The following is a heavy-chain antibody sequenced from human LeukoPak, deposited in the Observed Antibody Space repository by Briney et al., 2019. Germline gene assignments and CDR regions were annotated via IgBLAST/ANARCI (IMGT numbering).Heavy chain of an antibody. CDR1: GYTFTGYY. CDR2: INPNSGGT. Sequence: ASVKVSCKASGYTFTGYYMHWVRQAPGQGLEWMGRINPNSGGTNYAQKFQGRVTMTRDTSISTAYMELSRLRSNDTAVYYCARDRVVVVVAATRRNWFDPWGQGTLVTVSS. D-gene: IGHD2-15*01. CDR3: ARDRVVVVVAATRRNWFDP. V-gene: IGHV1-2*06. J-gene: IGHJ5*02.